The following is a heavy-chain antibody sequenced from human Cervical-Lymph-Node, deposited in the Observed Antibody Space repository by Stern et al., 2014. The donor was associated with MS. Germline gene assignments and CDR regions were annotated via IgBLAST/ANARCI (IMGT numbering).Heavy chain of an antibody. V-gene: IGHV5-51*01. J-gene: IGHJ3*02. Sequence: VQLVQSGAEVKKPGEALKISCKGSGYTFTSNWIAWVRQMPGQGLAWMGIIYPYDSDTRYSPSIQGQVTISADKSISTAYLQWSRLKASDTAMYYCARAWGDAIDIWGHGTMVTVSS. CDR1: GYTFTSNW. CDR3: ARAWGDAIDI. D-gene: IGHD7-27*01. CDR2: IYPYDSDT.